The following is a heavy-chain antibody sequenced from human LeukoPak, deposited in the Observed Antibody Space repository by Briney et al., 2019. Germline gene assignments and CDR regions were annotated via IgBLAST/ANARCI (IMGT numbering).Heavy chain of an antibody. CDR1: GFTFSSSA. CDR3: ARGGARSSSYYYYGMDV. D-gene: IGHD6-13*01. V-gene: IGHV3-23*01. J-gene: IGHJ6*02. CDR2: ISNNGGYT. Sequence: GGSLRLSCAASGFTFSSSAMSWVRQAPGKGLEWVSAISNNGGYTYYADSVQGRFTISRDNAKNSLYLQMNSLRAEDTAVFYCARGGARSSSYYYYGMDVWGLGTTVTVSS.